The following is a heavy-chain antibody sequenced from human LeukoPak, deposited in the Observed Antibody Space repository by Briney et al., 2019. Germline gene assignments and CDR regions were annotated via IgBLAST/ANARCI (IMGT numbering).Heavy chain of an antibody. CDR3: ATAYFDSSGYSDY. D-gene: IGHD3-22*01. Sequence: GGSLRLSCAASGLTFSSYGMHWVRQAPGKGLEWVAFIQFDGSNKYYADSVKGRFTNSRDNSKNTLYLQMNSLRVEDTAVYYCATAYFDSSGYSDYWGQGTLVTVSS. CDR1: GLTFSSYG. CDR2: IQFDGSNK. J-gene: IGHJ4*02. V-gene: IGHV3-30*02.